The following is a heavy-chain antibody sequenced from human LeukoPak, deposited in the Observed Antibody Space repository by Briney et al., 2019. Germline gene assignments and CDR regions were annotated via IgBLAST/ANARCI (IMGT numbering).Heavy chain of an antibody. V-gene: IGHV3-23*01. CDR2: ISGSGAST. Sequence: GGSLRLSCLTSGFTLSTNAMSWVRQAPGKGLEWISGISGSGASTYYADSVKGRFTISRDNSENIVYLQMNNLRVEDTAVYYCAGRPTGYSSGYIHWGQGTLVTVSS. D-gene: IGHD5-18*01. J-gene: IGHJ4*02. CDR1: GFTLSTNA. CDR3: AGRPTGYSSGYIH.